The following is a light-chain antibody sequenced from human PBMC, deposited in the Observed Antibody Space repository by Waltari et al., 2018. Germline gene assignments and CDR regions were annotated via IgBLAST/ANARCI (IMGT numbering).Light chain of an antibody. V-gene: IGLV2-23*01. CDR3: CSYAGSYTWV. CDR1: SSDVGNYNL. J-gene: IGLJ3*02. CDR2: GDN. Sequence: HSALTQPASVSGSPGQSITISCTGTSSDVGNYNLVSWYQQYPRKPPKDMIYGDNRRPSGVSDRFSGSKSGNTASLTISGVQAEDEADYYCCSYAGSYTWVFGGGTKLTVL.